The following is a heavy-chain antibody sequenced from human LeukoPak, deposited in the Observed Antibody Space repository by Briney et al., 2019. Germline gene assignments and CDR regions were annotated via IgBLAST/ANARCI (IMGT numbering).Heavy chain of an antibody. Sequence: GGSLRLSCAASGFTFSSYWMSWVRQAPGKGLEWVANIKKDGSEKYSVDSVKGRFTISRDNAKTSLYLQMNTLRAEDTAVYYCARHLSGVTGYTYGRGIDYWGQGTLATVSS. J-gene: IGHJ4*02. CDR1: GFTFSSYW. D-gene: IGHD5-18*01. V-gene: IGHV3-7*01. CDR2: IKKDGSEK. CDR3: ARHLSGVTGYTYGRGIDY.